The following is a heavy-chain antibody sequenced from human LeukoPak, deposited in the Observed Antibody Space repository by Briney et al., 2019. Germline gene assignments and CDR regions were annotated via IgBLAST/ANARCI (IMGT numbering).Heavy chain of an antibody. Sequence: GGSLRLSCAASGFSFGNYWMTWVRQAPGKGLQWVAKIKQDGSEKYDVDSVKGRFTISRDNAKNSLCLQMNNLRAEDTAVYYCARDKGTITPRGYYYYIDVWGRGTTVTVSS. D-gene: IGHD5-24*01. CDR2: IKQDGSEK. CDR3: ARDKGTITPRGYYYYIDV. V-gene: IGHV3-7*01. J-gene: IGHJ6*03. CDR1: GFSFGNYW.